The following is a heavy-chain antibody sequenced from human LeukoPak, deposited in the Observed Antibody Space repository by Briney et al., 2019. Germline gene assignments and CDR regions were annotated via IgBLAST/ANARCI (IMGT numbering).Heavy chain of an antibody. CDR2: IYYSGST. D-gene: IGHD2-15*01. CDR1: GGSISSGGYY. J-gene: IGHJ4*02. V-gene: IGHV4-31*03. CDR3: ATPGYCSGGSCPFDY. Sequence: LSLTCTVSGGSISSGGYYWSWIRQHPGKGLEWIGYIYYSGSTYYNPSLKSRVTISVDTSKNQFSLKLSSVTAADTAVYYCATPGYCSGGSCPFDYWGQGTLVTVSS.